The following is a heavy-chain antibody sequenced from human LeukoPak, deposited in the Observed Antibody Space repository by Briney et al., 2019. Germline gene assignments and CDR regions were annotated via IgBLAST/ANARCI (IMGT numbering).Heavy chain of an antibody. CDR3: AKQVWYSSSWYSDY. J-gene: IGHJ4*02. Sequence: GGSLRLSCAASGFTFTSYAMSWVRQAPGKGLEWVSTISGSGNSTYYADSVKGRFTISRDNSKNTLYLQMNSLRAEDTALYYCAKQVWYSSSWYSDYWGQGTLVTVSS. V-gene: IGHV3-23*01. CDR1: GFTFTSYA. CDR2: ISGSGNST. D-gene: IGHD6-13*01.